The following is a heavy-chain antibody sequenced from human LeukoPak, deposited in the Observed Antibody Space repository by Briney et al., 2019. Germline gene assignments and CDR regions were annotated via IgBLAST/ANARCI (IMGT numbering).Heavy chain of an antibody. Sequence: NPGGSLRLSCAASGFTFSGHSMNWVRQARGKWLEWVSSISSSSSYIYYADSVKGRFTISRDNAKNSLYLQMNSLRAEDTAVYYCARAQGIAVAGTVYWGQGTLVTVSS. V-gene: IGHV3-21*01. CDR2: ISSSSSYI. CDR1: GFTFSGHS. J-gene: IGHJ4*02. D-gene: IGHD6-19*01. CDR3: ARAQGIAVAGTVY.